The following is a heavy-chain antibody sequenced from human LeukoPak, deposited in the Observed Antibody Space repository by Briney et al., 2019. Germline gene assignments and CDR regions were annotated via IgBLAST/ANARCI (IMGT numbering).Heavy chain of an antibody. J-gene: IGHJ6*02. CDR2: IYYSGST. D-gene: IGHD1-1*01. CDR1: GGSISSGDYY. Sequence: PSQTLSLTCTVSGGSISSGDYYWSWIRQPPGKGLEWIGYIYYSGSTYYNPSLKSRVTISVDTSKNQFSLKLSSVTAADTAVYYCARDAGHQLSRRNYYAMDVWSQGTTVTVSS. CDR3: ARDAGHQLSRRNYYAMDV. V-gene: IGHV4-30-4*01.